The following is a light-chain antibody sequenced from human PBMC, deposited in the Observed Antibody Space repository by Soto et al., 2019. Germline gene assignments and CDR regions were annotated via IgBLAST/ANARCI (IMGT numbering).Light chain of an antibody. CDR3: SSYTSSSIGV. CDR1: SSDVGGYNY. Sequence: QSALTQPASVSGSPGQSITISCTGTSSDVGGYNYVSWYQQHPGKAPKLMIYDVSNRPSGVSNRFPGSKSGNTASLTISGLQAEDEADYYCSSYTSSSIGVFGTGTKLTVL. CDR2: DVS. V-gene: IGLV2-14*01. J-gene: IGLJ1*01.